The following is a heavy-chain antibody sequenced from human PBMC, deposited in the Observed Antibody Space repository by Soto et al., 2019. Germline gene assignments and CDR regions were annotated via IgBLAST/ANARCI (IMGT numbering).Heavy chain of an antibody. CDR1: GYTLTELS. CDR3: ATNYCSGGSCYGANYFDY. Sequence: ASVKVSCKVSGYTLTELSMHWVRQAPGKGLEWMGGFDPEDGETIYAQKFQGRVTMTEDTSTDTAYMKLSSLRSEDTAVYYCATNYCSGGSCYGANYFDYWGQGTLVTVSS. CDR2: FDPEDGET. V-gene: IGHV1-24*01. D-gene: IGHD2-15*01. J-gene: IGHJ4*02.